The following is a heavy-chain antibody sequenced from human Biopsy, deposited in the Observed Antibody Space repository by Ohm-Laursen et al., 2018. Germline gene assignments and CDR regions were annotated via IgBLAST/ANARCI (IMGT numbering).Heavy chain of an antibody. CDR2: IDYRGST. CDR3: ATTTMDTSGWFGNYFDS. CDR1: SGSISSYY. D-gene: IGHD6-19*01. V-gene: IGHV4-59*08. Sequence: TLSLTCTVSSGSISSYYWSWIRQPPGKGLEWIGYIDYRGSTKYNPSLRSRVTMSIDTSRNQFSLKLGSVTAADTAVYYCATTTMDTSGWFGNYFDSWGQGTLITVSA. J-gene: IGHJ4*02.